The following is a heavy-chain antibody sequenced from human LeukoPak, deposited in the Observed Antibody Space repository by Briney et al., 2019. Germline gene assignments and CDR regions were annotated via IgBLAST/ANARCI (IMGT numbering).Heavy chain of an antibody. CDR3: ASQMGMLREYYFDY. CDR2: ISGSGGST. J-gene: IGHJ4*02. V-gene: IGHV3-23*01. D-gene: IGHD3-16*01. CDR1: GFTFSSYA. Sequence: PGGSLRLSCAASGFTFSSYAMSWVRQAPGKGLEWVSAISGSGGSTYYADSVKGRFTISRDNSKNTLYLQMNSLRAEDTAVYYCASQMGMLREYYFDYWGQGTLVTVSS.